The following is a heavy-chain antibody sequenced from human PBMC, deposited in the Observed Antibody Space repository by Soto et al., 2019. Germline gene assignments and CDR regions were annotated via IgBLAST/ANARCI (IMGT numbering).Heavy chain of an antibody. J-gene: IGHJ4*02. CDR3: ARDLDGSGSYYTNY. D-gene: IGHD3-10*01. CDR1: GYIFSTIG. Sequence: ASVKVSCKTSGYIFSTIGISWVRQAPGQGLEWMGWISPHKDDTYYAQRLQGRVTMTTDTSTSTAYMELRSLRSDDTAVYFCARDLDGSGSYYTNYWGQGTLVTVSS. CDR2: ISPHKDDT. V-gene: IGHV1-18*01.